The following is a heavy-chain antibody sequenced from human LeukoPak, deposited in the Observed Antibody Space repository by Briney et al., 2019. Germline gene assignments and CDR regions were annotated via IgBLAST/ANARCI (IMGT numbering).Heavy chain of an antibody. V-gene: IGHV3-7*01. CDR2: IKQDGSEN. D-gene: IGHD4-11*01. CDR3: ARDGLTSDYFYMDV. Sequence: GGSLRLSCAASGFTFRSYWMTWVRQAPGKGLEWVANIKQDGSENHYVDSVKGRFTIARDNAKNSLYLHMNSLRGEDTAVYYCARDGLTSDYFYMDVWGKGTTVIVSS. CDR1: GFTFRSYW. J-gene: IGHJ6*03.